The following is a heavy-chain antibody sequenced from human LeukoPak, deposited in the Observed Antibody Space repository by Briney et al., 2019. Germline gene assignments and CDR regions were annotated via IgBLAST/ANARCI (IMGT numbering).Heavy chain of an antibody. V-gene: IGHV4-30-2*01. D-gene: IGHD5-12*01. CDR3: ASDSRSVANAFDI. Sequence: SETLSLTCTVSGGSISSGGYYWSWIRQPPGKGLEWIGYIYHSGSTYYNPSLKSRVTISVDRSKNQFSLKLSSVTAADAAVYYCASDSRSVANAFDIWGQGTMVTVSS. CDR1: GGSISSGGYY. CDR2: IYHSGST. J-gene: IGHJ3*02.